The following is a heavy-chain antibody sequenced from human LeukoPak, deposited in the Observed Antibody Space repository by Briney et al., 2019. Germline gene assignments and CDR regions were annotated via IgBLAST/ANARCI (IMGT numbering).Heavy chain of an antibody. CDR3: ARNTWQQLGKFDP. J-gene: IGHJ5*02. D-gene: IGHD6-13*01. Sequence: PSETLSLTCTVSGGSISSYYWSWLRQPPGKGLEWFGYIYYSGSTNYNPSLKSRVTISVDTSKNQFSLKLSSVTAADTAVYYCARNTWQQLGKFDPCGQGTLGTVSS. V-gene: IGHV4-59*01. CDR2: IYYSGST. CDR1: GGSISSYY.